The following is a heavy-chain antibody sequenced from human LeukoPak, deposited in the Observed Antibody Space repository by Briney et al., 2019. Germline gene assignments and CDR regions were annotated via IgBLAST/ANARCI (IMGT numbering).Heavy chain of an antibody. J-gene: IGHJ4*02. CDR3: ATDSSPDF. CDR1: GFTFSSYG. CDR2: ISSSGSTI. D-gene: IGHD3-22*01. V-gene: IGHV3-48*01. Sequence: GGSLRLSCAASGFTFSSYGMHWVRQAPGKGLEWVSYISSSGSTIYYADSVKGRFTISRDNSKNTLYLQMNSLRADDTAVYYCATDSSPDFWGQGTLVTVSS.